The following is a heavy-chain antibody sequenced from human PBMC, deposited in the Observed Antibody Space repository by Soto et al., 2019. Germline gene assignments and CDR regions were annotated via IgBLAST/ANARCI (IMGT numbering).Heavy chain of an antibody. J-gene: IGHJ6*02. Sequence: HPGGSLRLSCAASGFTFSSYAMHWVRQAPGKGLEWVAVISYDGSNKYYADSVKGRFTISRDNSKNTLYLQMNSLRAEDTAVCYCARDLNSSSPEPYYYYGMDVWGQGTTVTVSS. D-gene: IGHD6-6*01. CDR3: ARDLNSSSPEPYYYYGMDV. V-gene: IGHV3-30-3*01. CDR1: GFTFSSYA. CDR2: ISYDGSNK.